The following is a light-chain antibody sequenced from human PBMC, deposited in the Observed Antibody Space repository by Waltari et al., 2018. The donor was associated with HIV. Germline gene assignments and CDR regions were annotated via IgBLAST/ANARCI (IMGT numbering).Light chain of an antibody. CDR3: LLYYGARRPSWV. CDR2: RWN. CDR1: TGAVSTSSY. Sequence: VVTQEPSLTVSPGETVTLTCASSTGAVSTSSYPSWFQQRPGQAPRPVIFRWNKRHSWTPDHFSGSLLGDKAVLTLSPVQPEDEADYYCLLYYGARRPSWVFGGGTKLTGL. J-gene: IGLJ3*02. V-gene: IGLV7-43*01.